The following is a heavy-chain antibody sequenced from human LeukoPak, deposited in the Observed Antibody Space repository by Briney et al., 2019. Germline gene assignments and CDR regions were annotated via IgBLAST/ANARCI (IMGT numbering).Heavy chain of an antibody. CDR1: GFTFSSYS. D-gene: IGHD5-24*01. J-gene: IGHJ4*02. CDR3: ARESGDGYNPFDY. Sequence: GGSLRLSCAASGFTFSSYSMNWVRQAPGKGLEWVSVIYSGGSTYYADSVKGRFTISRDNSKNTLYLQMNSLRAEDTAVYYCARESGDGYNPFDYWGQGTLVTVSS. V-gene: IGHV3-66*02. CDR2: IYSGGST.